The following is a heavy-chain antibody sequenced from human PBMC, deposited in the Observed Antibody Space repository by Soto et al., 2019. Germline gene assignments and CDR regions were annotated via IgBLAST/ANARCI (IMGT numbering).Heavy chain of an antibody. CDR2: INSDGSST. J-gene: IGHJ6*02. V-gene: IGHV3-74*01. CDR3: AKDPIAAAYYYYYGMDV. Sequence: SLRLSCAASGFRFSNYWMHWVRQVPGKGLVWVSRINSDGSSTSYADSVKGRFTISRDNSKNTLYLQMNSLRAEDTAVYYCAKDPIAAAYYYYYGMDVWGQGTTVTV. D-gene: IGHD6-13*01. CDR1: GFRFSNYW.